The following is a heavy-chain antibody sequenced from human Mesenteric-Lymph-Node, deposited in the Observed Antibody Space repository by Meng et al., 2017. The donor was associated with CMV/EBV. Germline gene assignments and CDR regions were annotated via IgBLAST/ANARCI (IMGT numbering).Heavy chain of an antibody. Sequence: SETLSLTCAVYGESFSGYYWRWIRQPPGKGLEWIGEITHGGTTNYNPSLKSRVTISVDTSKNQFSLKLTSVTAADTAVYYCARARDYRGYFYAMDVWDQGTSVTVSS. CDR3: ARARDYRGYFYAMDV. V-gene: IGHV4-34*01. D-gene: IGHD4/OR15-4a*01. J-gene: IGHJ6*02. CDR1: GESFSGYY. CDR2: ITHGGTT.